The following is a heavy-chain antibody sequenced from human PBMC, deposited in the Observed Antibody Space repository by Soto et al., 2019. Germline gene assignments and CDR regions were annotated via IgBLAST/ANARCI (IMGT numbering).Heavy chain of an antibody. D-gene: IGHD5-12*01. CDR1: GGSISSYY. Sequence: SETLSLTCTVSGGSISSYYWSWIRHPPGKGLEWIAAISPSGNTYYNPSLQSRVTISVDTSKNQFSLKVTSVGAADTAVYYCATYGDDWHTYDYWGQGTLVTVSS. V-gene: IGHV4-4*08. CDR3: ATYGDDWHTYDY. J-gene: IGHJ4*02. CDR2: ISPSGNT.